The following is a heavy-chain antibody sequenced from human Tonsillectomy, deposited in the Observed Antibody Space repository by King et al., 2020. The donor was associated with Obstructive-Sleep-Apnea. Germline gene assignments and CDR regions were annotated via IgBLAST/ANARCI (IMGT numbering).Heavy chain of an antibody. CDR3: ARSYCYDSSGPRGGYYLDY. D-gene: IGHD3-22*01. Sequence: VQLKESGPGLVKPSQTLSLTCSVSGASISSGAYYWSWIRQHPGKGLEWIGYIYYSGSTYYNPSLKSRVTISVDTSKNQFSLKLSSVTAADTAVYYCARSYCYDSSGPRGGYYLDYWGQGTLVTVAS. J-gene: IGHJ4*02. V-gene: IGHV4-31*03. CDR2: IYYSGST. CDR1: GASISSGAYY.